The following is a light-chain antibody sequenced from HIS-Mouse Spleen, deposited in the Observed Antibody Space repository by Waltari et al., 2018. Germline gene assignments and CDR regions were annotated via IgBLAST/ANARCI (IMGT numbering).Light chain of an antibody. CDR3: YSTDSSGNHRV. Sequence: SYELTQPPSVSVSPGQTARITCSGDALPKKYAYWYQQKSGQAPVLVIYEDSKRPSGIPERFFGYSSGTMAALTISGAQVEDEADYYCYSTDSSGNHRVFGGGTKLTVL. CDR1: ALPKKY. J-gene: IGLJ2*01. CDR2: EDS. V-gene: IGLV3-10*01.